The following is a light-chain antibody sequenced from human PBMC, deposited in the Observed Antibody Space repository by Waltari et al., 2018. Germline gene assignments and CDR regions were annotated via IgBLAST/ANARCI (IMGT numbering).Light chain of an antibody. CDR2: HAS. CDR1: QSVIKD. J-gene: IGKJ1*01. Sequence: VLTQSPGTLSLSPGERATLSCRARQSVIKDLAWYQRKPGRAPRLLIYHASTRATGIPDRFSGSGSGTDFSLTISRLEPEDFAVDYCQKYDSLPATFGQGTRVEIK. V-gene: IGKV3-20*01. CDR3: QKYDSLPAT.